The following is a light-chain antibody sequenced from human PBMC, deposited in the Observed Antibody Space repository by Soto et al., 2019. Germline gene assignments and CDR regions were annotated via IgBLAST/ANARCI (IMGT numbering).Light chain of an antibody. CDR2: DAS. CDR3: QQYDNYKPLT. Sequence: DIQMTQSPPTLSASVGDRVTITCRASQSISSWLAWYQQKPGKAPKLLIFDASSLESGTPSRFSGRGSGTQFTLTINGLQPDDFATYYCQQYDNYKPLTFGGGTKVDIK. V-gene: IGKV1-5*01. CDR1: QSISSW. J-gene: IGKJ4*01.